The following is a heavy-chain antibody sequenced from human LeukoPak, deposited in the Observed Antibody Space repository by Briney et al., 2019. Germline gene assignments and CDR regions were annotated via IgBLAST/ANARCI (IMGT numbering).Heavy chain of an antibody. CDR3: ARDGWIRYHDFWSGYSSFDY. CDR2: IIPIFDTT. V-gene: IGHV1-69*06. D-gene: IGHD3-3*01. J-gene: IGHJ4*02. Sequence: SVKVSCKASGGTFSSYAISWVRQAPGQGLEWMGGIIPIFDTTNYAQKFQGRVTITADTSTSTAYMELSSLRFEDTAVYYCARDGWIRYHDFWSGYSSFDYWGQGTLFTVSS. CDR1: GGTFSSYA.